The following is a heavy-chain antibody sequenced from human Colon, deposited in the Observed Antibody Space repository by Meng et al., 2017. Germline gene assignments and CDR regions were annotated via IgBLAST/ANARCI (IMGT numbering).Heavy chain of an antibody. D-gene: IGHD5-12*01. CDR3: ARDSSGYDY. J-gene: IGHJ4*02. CDR2: IKEDGSDQ. V-gene: IGHV3-7*01. CDR1: GFTFSTYW. Sequence: GESLKISCAASGFTFSTYWMSWVRQAPGKGLEWVANIKEDGSDQYYVDSVKGRFTISRDNAKNSLYLQMNSLRAEDTAVYYCARDSSGYDYWGQGTQVTVSS.